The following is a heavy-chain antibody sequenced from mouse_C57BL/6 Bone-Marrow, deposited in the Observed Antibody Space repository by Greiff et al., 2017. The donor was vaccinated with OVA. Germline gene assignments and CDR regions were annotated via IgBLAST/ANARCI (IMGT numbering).Heavy chain of an antibody. V-gene: IGHV5-6*01. D-gene: IGHD4-1*01. CDR2: ISSGGSYT. Sequence: EVQVVESGGDLVKPGGSLKLSCAASGFTFSSYGMSWVRQTPDKRLEWVATISSGGSYTYYPDSVKGRFTISRDNAKNTLYLQMSSLKSEDTAMYYCARTGTGAYWGQGTLVTVSA. CDR3: ARTGTGAY. CDR1: GFTFSSYG. J-gene: IGHJ3*01.